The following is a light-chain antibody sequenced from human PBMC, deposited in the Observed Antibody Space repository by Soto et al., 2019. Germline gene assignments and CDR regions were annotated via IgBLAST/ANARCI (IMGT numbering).Light chain of an antibody. V-gene: IGLV2-23*01. Sequence: QSALTQPASVSGSPGQSITISCTGTSSDVGTYNLVSWYQQHPDKAPKLIIYEGSKRPSGLSNRFSGSKSGNTASLTISGLQAEDEADYYCCSYASSSTPYVFGTGTKLTVL. CDR2: EGS. CDR3: CSYASSSTPYV. CDR1: SSDVGTYNL. J-gene: IGLJ1*01.